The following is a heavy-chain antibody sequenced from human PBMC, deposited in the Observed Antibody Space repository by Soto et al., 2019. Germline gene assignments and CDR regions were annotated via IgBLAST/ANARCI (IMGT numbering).Heavy chain of an antibody. CDR3: ARDGYSSSSSDY. CDR1: GFTISSYG. J-gene: IGHJ4*02. CDR2: TWYDGSNK. D-gene: IGHD6-13*01. Sequence: PGGSLRLSCAASGFTISSYGMHWVRQAPGKGLEWVAVTWYDGSNKYYADSVKGRFTISRDNSKNTLYLQMNSLRAEDTAVYYCARDGYSSSSSDYWGQGTLVTVSS. V-gene: IGHV3-33*01.